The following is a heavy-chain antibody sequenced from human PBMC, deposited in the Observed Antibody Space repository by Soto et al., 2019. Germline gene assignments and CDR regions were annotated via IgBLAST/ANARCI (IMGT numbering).Heavy chain of an antibody. Sequence: GGSLRLSCAASGFVFSSYAMSWVRQAPGKGLEWVSAISGSGVNTYYADSVKGRFTISRDNAKNTLYLQMNSLRAEDTALYYCAKSPPYGMSGYMPQAFDIWGQGTMVTV. J-gene: IGHJ3*02. D-gene: IGHD3-3*01. CDR3: AKSPPYGMSGYMPQAFDI. CDR1: GFVFSSYA. V-gene: IGHV3-23*01. CDR2: ISGSGVNT.